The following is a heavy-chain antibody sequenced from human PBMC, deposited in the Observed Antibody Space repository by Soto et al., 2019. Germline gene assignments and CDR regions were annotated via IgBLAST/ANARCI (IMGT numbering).Heavy chain of an antibody. J-gene: IGHJ6*03. CDR3: AKGGSVTDNYYYYYMDV. V-gene: IGHV3-9*01. D-gene: IGHD3-16*01. CDR2: ISWNSGSI. CDR1: GFTFSSYG. Sequence: SLRLSCAASGFTFSSYGMHWVRQAPGKGLEWVSGISWNSGSIGYADSVKGRFTISRDNAKNSLSLLMNSLRAEDTALYYCAKGGSVTDNYYYYYMDVWGKGTTVTVSS.